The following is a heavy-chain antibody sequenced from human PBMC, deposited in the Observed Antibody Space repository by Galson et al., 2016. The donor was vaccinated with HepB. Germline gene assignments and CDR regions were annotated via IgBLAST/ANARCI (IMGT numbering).Heavy chain of an antibody. V-gene: IGHV3-53*01. J-gene: IGHJ3*02. CDR2: IYSGGST. CDR1: GFTVSSNY. CDR3: ARIGNGFDI. D-gene: IGHD3-22*01. Sequence: SLRLSCAASGFTVSSNYISWVRQAPGKGLEWVSVIYSGGSTYYIDSVKGRFIISRDNSKNTLYLQMNSLRAEDTAVYYCARIGNGFDIWGQGTMVTVSS.